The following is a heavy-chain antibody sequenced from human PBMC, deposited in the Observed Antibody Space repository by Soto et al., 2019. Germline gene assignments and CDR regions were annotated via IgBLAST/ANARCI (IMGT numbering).Heavy chain of an antibody. CDR2: IIPILGIV. D-gene: IGHD3-10*01. CDR1: GATFSSNF. CDR3: ATDQGSGNYLLDP. V-gene: IGHV1-69*04. Sequence: QVQLVQSGTEVKKPGSSVKVSCKASGATFSSNFFAGLRQAPGQGLEWMGRIIPILGIVNYAQNFQGRVTITADKSTSTAYMDLSSLKSEDTAMYYCATDQGSGNYLLDPWGQGTLVTVSS. J-gene: IGHJ5*02.